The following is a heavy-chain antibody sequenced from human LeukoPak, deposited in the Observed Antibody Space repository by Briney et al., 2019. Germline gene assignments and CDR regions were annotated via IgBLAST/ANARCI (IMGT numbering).Heavy chain of an antibody. D-gene: IGHD2-15*01. CDR1: GFTFSSYS. CDR3: ARRYCSGGSCFD. Sequence: GGSLRLSCAASGFTFSSYSMNWVRQAPGKGLEWVSSISSSSSYIYYADSAKGRFTISRDNAKNSLYLQMNSLRAEDTAVYYCARRYCSGGSCFDWGQGTLVTVSS. CDR2: ISSSSSYI. J-gene: IGHJ4*02. V-gene: IGHV3-21*01.